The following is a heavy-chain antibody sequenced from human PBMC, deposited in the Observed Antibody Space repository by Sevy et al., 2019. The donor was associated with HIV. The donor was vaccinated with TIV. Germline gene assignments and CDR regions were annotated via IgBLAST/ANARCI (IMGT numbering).Heavy chain of an antibody. CDR1: GFTFSTYW. J-gene: IGHJ6*02. V-gene: IGHV3-7*01. CDR2: INEDGMEK. CDR3: ARDNATVSRSGLRYYYYGTDV. D-gene: IGHD3-3*01. Sequence: GGSLRLSCAASGFTFSTYWMSWFRQAPGKGLEWVANINEDGMEKFYVDSVKGRFTMFSDNAKNSLYLQMNSLRAEDAAVYYCARDNATVSRSGLRYYYYGTDVWGQGTTVTVSS.